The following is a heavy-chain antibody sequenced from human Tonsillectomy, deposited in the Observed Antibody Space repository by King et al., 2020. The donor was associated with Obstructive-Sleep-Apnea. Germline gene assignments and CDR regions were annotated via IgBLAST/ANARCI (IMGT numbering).Heavy chain of an antibody. J-gene: IGHJ6*02. V-gene: IGHV4-39*07. CDR3: ASGDYDILTGSLYYYGMDV. D-gene: IGHD3-9*01. Sequence: QLQESGPGLVKPSETLSLTCTVSGGSISSSSYYWGWIRQPPGKGLEWIGSIYYSGSTYYNPPLKSRVTISVDTSKNQFSLKLSSVTAADTAVYYCASGDYDILTGSLYYYGMDVWGQGTTVTVSS. CDR1: GGSISSSSYY. CDR2: IYYSGST.